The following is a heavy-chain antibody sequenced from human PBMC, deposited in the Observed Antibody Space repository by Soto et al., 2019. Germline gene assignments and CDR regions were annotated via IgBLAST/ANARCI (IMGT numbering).Heavy chain of an antibody. CDR3: EKGARDLWSGLRPFYYYGMDV. D-gene: IGHD3-3*01. Sequence: GGSLRLSCAASGFTFSSYAMSWVRQAPGKGLEWVSAISGSGGSTYYADSVKGRFTISRDNSKNTLYLQMNSLRAEDTAVYYCEKGARDLWSGLRPFYYYGMDVWGQGTTVTVSS. CDR2: ISGSGGST. J-gene: IGHJ6*02. V-gene: IGHV3-23*01. CDR1: GFTFSSYA.